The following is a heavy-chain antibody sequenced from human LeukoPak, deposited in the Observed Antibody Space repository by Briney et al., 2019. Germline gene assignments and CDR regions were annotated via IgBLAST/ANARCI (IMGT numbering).Heavy chain of an antibody. CDR2: IYHSGST. CDR3: ARPKSGTTLSDYYMDV. V-gene: IGHV4-38-2*02. CDR1: GYSISSGYY. J-gene: IGHJ6*03. D-gene: IGHD1-1*01. Sequence: SETLSLTCTVSGYSISSGYYWGWIRQPPGKGLEWIGSIYHSGSTYYNPSLKSRVTISVDTSKNQFSLKLSSVTAADTAVYYCARPKSGTTLSDYYMDVWGKGTTVTISS.